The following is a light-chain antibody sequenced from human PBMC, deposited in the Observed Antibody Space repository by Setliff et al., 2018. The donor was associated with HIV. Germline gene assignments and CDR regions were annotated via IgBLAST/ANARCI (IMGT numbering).Light chain of an antibody. CDR1: SSDVGNYNL. J-gene: IGLJ1*01. CDR2: EGS. Sequence: QSVLTQPASVSGSPGQSITISCTGTSSDVGNYNLVSWYQQHPGKAPKLMIYEGSKRPSGVSNRFSGSKSGNTASLTISGLQTEDEADYYCCSYAGTGTYVFGIGTKAPS. V-gene: IGLV2-23*01. CDR3: CSYAGTGTYV.